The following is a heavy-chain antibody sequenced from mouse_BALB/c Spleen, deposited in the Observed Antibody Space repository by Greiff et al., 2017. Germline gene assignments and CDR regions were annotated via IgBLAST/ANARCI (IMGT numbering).Heavy chain of an antibody. CDR3: ARHGDYGWCAY. Sequence: EVKLMESGGGLVQPGGSLKLSCAASGFTFSSYTMSWVRQTPEKRLEWVAYISNGGGSTYYPDTVKGRFTISRDNAKNTLYLQMSSLKSEDTAMYYCARHGDYGWCAYWGQGTLVTVSA. CDR2: ISNGGGST. V-gene: IGHV5-12-2*01. D-gene: IGHD2-4*01. J-gene: IGHJ3*01. CDR1: GFTFSSYT.